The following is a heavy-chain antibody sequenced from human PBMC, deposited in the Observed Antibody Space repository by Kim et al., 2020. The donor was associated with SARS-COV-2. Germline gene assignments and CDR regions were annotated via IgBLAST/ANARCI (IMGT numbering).Heavy chain of an antibody. CDR2: IKPSHIST. D-gene: IGHD1-26*01. CDR3: ARAAPESGSPKIFWHHGLDV. Sequence: ASVKVSCKASGYVVSDYFMQWVRQAPGQGLEWMGIIKPSHISTSYAQKFRGRVSLTRDTSTNTIYMELSSLKFDDTAVYYCARAAPESGSPKIFWHHGLDVWGQGTRVTVSS. V-gene: IGHV1-46*01. J-gene: IGHJ6*02. CDR1: GYVVSDYF.